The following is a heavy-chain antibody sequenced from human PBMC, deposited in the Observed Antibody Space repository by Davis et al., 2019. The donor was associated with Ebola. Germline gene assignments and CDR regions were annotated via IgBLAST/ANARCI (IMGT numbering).Heavy chain of an antibody. CDR2: ISHSGST. V-gene: IGHV4-34*01. J-gene: IGHJ4*02. Sequence: GSLRLSCAVYGGSFSGYYWSWIRQPPGKGLEWIGEISHSGSTNYNPSLKSRVTISADTSKNQVSLKLSSVTAADTGVYYCARGLAGRRMGDWGQGTVVTVSS. D-gene: IGHD3-16*01. CDR1: GGSFSGYY. CDR3: ARGLAGRRMGD.